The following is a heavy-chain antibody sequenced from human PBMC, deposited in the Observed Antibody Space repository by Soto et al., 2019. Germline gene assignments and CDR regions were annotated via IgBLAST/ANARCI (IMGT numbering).Heavy chain of an antibody. CDR2: IDSAGDA. D-gene: IGHD4-17*01. CDR1: GFTFSRHD. Sequence: GGSLRLSCAASGFTFSRHDMHWVRQVTGKGLEWVSGIDSAGDAKYAASARGRFTISRDNAENSVYLEMDSLRAEDTALYYCARDVDADFRTDFDYWGRGTLVTVSS. J-gene: IGHJ4*02. V-gene: IGHV3-13*01. CDR3: ARDVDADFRTDFDY.